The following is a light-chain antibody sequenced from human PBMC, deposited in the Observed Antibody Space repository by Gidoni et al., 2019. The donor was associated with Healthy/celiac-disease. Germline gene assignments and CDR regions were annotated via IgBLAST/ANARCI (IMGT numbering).Light chain of an antibody. J-gene: IGKJ3*01. V-gene: IGKV3-15*01. CDR3: QQYNNWPPFT. CDR2: GAS. CDR1: QSVSSN. Sequence: EIVMTQSPASLSVSPGERATLSRRASQSVSSNLARYQQKPGQAPRLLIYGASTRATGIPARFSGSGSGTEFTLTISSLQSEDFAVYYCQQYNNWPPFTFGPGTKVDIK.